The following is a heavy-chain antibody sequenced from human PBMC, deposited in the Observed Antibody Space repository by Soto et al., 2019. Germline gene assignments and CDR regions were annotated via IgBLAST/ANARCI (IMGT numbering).Heavy chain of an antibody. CDR1: GYIFSSFG. D-gene: IGHD2-2*01. J-gene: IGHJ4*02. V-gene: IGHV1-18*01. CDR2: INTYNGDT. CDR3: ARWYCSFASCPLDF. Sequence: HVQLVQSGDEVMKPGASVKVSCKVSGYIFSSFGISWVRQVPGQGLEWMGWINTYNGDTNYAQKFQGRVTMTTDTSMSTAYMELRSLLSDDTAVYYCARWYCSFASCPLDFRGQGTLVTVSS.